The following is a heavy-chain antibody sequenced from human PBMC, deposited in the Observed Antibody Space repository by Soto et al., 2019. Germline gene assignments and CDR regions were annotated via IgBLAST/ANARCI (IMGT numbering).Heavy chain of an antibody. Sequence: PSETLSLTCAAYGGSSSGYYWSWIRQPPGKGLEWIGEIKHSGSTDYNPSLKSRITISVDTSRHEFSLKLGSVTAADTAVYYCARGDILTGSVINWFDPWGQGTLVTVSS. J-gene: IGHJ5*02. D-gene: IGHD3-9*01. CDR2: IKHSGST. CDR1: GGSSSGYY. V-gene: IGHV4-34*01. CDR3: ARGDILTGSVINWFDP.